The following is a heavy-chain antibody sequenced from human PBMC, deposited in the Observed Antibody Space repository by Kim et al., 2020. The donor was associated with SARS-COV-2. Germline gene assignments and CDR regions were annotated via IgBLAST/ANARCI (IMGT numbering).Heavy chain of an antibody. V-gene: IGHV5-10-1*01. Sequence: NSSPSFQGHVTISADKSISTAYLQWSSLKASDTAMYYCARYDGYAYFDYWGQGTLVTVSS. D-gene: IGHD5-12*01. CDR3: ARYDGYAYFDY. J-gene: IGHJ4*02.